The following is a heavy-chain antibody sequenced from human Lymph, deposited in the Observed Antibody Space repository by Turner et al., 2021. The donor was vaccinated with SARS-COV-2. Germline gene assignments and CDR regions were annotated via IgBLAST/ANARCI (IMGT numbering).Heavy chain of an antibody. CDR3: ARGRYSGGGMDV. Sequence: QEQLVQSGAEAKKPGASVMVSCKAPGYTLTNYDINGVRQATGQGLGWMGRMNPNSGNTGYAQKFQGRVTMTRNTSISAAYMELSSLRSEDTAVYYCARGRYSGGGMDVWGQGTTVTVSS. J-gene: IGHJ6*02. D-gene: IGHD1-26*01. V-gene: IGHV1-8*02. CDR1: GYTLTNYD. CDR2: MNPNSGNT.